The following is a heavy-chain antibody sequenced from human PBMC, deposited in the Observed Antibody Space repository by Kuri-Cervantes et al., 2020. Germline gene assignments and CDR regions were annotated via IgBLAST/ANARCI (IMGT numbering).Heavy chain of an antibody. CDR3: ARVGDXXXGLHDY. D-gene: IGHD3-3*01. CDR2: IYYSGST. Sequence: GSLRLXCTVSGGSISSYYWSWIRQPPGKGLEWIGYIYYSGSTNYNPXLKSRVTISVDTSKNQFPLXLSSVTAADTAVXXCARVGDXXXGLHDYWGQGTLVTVSS. V-gene: IGHV4-59*01. CDR1: GGSISSYY. J-gene: IGHJ4*02.